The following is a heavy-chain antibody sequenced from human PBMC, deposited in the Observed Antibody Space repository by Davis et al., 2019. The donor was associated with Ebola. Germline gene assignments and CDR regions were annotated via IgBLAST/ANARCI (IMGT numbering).Heavy chain of an antibody. J-gene: IGHJ4*02. CDR1: GFTFSNYW. CDR3: ASSSGWDPPDY. CDR2: INRDGSNT. Sequence: PGGSLRLSCAVSGFTFSNYWMHWVRQAPGKGLVWVSRINRDGSNTIYADSVKGRFTISRDNAKNTLYLQMNSLRAEDTAVYYCASSSGWDPPDYWGQGTLVTVSS. D-gene: IGHD6-19*01. V-gene: IGHV3-74*01.